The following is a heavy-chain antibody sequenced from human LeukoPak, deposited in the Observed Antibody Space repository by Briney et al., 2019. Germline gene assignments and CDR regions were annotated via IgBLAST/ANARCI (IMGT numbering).Heavy chain of an antibody. Sequence: GGSLRLSCAASGFTFSSYGMHWVRQAPGKGLEWVAVIWYDGSNKYYADSVKGRFTISRDNSKNTLYLQMNSLRAEDTAVYYCAKDGDYSSGWYWRYFDYWGQGTLVTVSS. V-gene: IGHV3-33*06. CDR2: IWYDGSNK. CDR3: AKDGDYSSGWYWRYFDY. D-gene: IGHD6-19*01. J-gene: IGHJ4*02. CDR1: GFTFSSYG.